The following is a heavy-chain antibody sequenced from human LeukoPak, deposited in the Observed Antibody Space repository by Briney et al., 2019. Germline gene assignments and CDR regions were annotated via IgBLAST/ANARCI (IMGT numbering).Heavy chain of an antibody. CDR2: IKEDGSER. D-gene: IGHD2/OR15-2a*01. J-gene: IGHJ4*02. V-gene: IGHV3-7*02. CDR1: GFTFHYW. Sequence: GGSLRLSCAVSGFTFHYWMAWVRQAPGKGLEWVANIKEDGSERHCADSVRDRFTIYRDNAKSSLFLQMDSLRAEDTAVYYCARVSFCPRCHFDYWGQGTLVTVSS. CDR3: ARVSFCPRCHFDY.